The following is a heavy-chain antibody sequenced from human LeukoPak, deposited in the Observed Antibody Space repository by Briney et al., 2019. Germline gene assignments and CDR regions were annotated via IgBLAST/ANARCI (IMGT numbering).Heavy chain of an antibody. CDR1: GGSISSYY. Sequence: PSETLSLTCTVSGGSISSYYWSWIRQPPGKGLEWMGYIYYSGSTNYNPSLKSRVTISVDTSKNQFSLKLSSVTAADTAVYYCARLLTTVTTFWFDPWGQGTLVTVSS. D-gene: IGHD4-17*01. CDR3: ARLLTTVTTFWFDP. V-gene: IGHV4-59*08. CDR2: IYYSGST. J-gene: IGHJ5*02.